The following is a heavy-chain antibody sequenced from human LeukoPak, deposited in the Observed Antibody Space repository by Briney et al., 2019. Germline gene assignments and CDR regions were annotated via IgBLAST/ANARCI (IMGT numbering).Heavy chain of an antibody. J-gene: IGHJ4*02. CDR2: IKSKTDGGTT. V-gene: IGHV3-15*01. D-gene: IGHD5-12*01. Sequence: GGSLRLSCAASGFTFSYAWMNWVRQAPGKGLEWVGRIKSKTDGGTTDYAASVKGRFTISRDDSKNTLYLQMNSLKTEDTAVYYCTTAYIAATKDFDYWGQGTLVPVSS. CDR3: TTAYIAATKDFDY. CDR1: GFTFSYAW.